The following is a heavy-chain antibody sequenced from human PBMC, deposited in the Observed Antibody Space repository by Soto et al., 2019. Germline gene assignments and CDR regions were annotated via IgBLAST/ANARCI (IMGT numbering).Heavy chain of an antibody. Sequence: SETLSLTCTVCGGSISSGDYYWSWIRQPPGKGLEWIGYIYYSGSTYYNPSLKSRVTISVDTSKNQFSLKLSSVTAADTAVYYCARVFLLAWDYYYDSSGVSYYFDYWGQGTLVTVSS. V-gene: IGHV4-30-4*01. CDR1: GGSISSGDYY. J-gene: IGHJ4*02. D-gene: IGHD3-22*01. CDR2: IYYSGST. CDR3: ARVFLLAWDYYYDSSGVSYYFDY.